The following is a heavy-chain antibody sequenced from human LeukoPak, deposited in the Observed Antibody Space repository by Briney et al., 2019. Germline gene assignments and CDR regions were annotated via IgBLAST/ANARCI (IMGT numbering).Heavy chain of an antibody. J-gene: IGHJ3*02. CDR2: IYYSGST. CDR3: ARDRGYDSSGYYYPFDAFDI. Sequence: PSETLSLTCTVSGGSISSYYWSWIRQPPGKGLEWIGYIYYSGSTNYNPSLKSRVTISVDTSKNQFSLKLSSVTAADTAVYYCARDRGYDSSGYYYPFDAFDIWGQGTMVTVSS. V-gene: IGHV4-59*01. D-gene: IGHD3-22*01. CDR1: GGSISSYY.